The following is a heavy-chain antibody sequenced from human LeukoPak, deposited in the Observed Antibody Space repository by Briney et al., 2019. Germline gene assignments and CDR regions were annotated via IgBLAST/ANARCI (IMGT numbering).Heavy chain of an antibody. Sequence: GGSLRLSCAASGFTVSSNYMSWVRQAPGKGLEWVSVIYSGGSTYYADSVKGRFTISRDNSKNTLYLQMNSLRAEDTAVYYCARVGGYDSSDWDYFDYWGQGTLVTVSS. D-gene: IGHD3-22*01. CDR2: IYSGGST. V-gene: IGHV3-66*01. CDR3: ARVGGYDSSDWDYFDY. CDR1: GFTVSSNY. J-gene: IGHJ4*02.